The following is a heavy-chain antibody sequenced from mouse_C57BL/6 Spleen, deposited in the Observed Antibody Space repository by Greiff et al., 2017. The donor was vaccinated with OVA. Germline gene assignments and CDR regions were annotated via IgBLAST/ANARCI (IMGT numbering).Heavy chain of an antibody. CDR2: IYPGDGDT. CDR3: ARDGSSGVWYFDY. V-gene: IGHV1-82*01. J-gene: IGHJ2*01. Sequence: VKLMESGPELVKPGASVKISCKASGYAFSSSWMNWVKQRPGKGLEWIGRIYPGDGDTNYNGKFKGKATLTADKSSSTAYMQLSSLTSEDSAVYFCARDGSSGVWYFDYWGQGTTLTVSS. D-gene: IGHD1-1*01. CDR1: GYAFSSSW.